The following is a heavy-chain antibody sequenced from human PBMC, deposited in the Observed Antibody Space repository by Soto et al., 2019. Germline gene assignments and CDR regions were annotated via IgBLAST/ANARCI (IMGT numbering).Heavy chain of an antibody. CDR2: IYHSGST. CDR3: ARLLSSGWSSGWFDP. J-gene: IGHJ5*02. Sequence: QVQLQESGPGLVKPSGTLSLTCAVSGGSISSSNWWSWVRQPPGKGLEWIGDIYHSGSTNYNPSLKSRVTISVDKSKNQFSRKLSSVTAADTAVYYCARLLSSGWSSGWFDPWGQGTLVTVSS. D-gene: IGHD6-19*01. V-gene: IGHV4-4*02. CDR1: GGSISSSNW.